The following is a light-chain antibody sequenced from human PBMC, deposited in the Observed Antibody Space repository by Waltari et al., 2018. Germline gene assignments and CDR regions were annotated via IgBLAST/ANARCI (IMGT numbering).Light chain of an antibody. J-gene: IGLJ2*01. CDR1: SSDVGAYNY. V-gene: IGLV2-14*03. Sequence: QSALTQPASESASPGPPITLSCTGPSSDVGAYNYISWDQQHPGKAPKLMIYDVSNRPSGVSNRFSGSKSGNTASLTISGLQAEDEADYYCSSYTTSSTVVFGGGTKLTVL. CDR2: DVS. CDR3: SSYTTSSTVV.